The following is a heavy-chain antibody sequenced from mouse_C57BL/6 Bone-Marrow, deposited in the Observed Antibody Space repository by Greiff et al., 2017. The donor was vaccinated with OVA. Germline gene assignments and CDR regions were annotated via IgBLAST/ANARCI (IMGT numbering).Heavy chain of an antibody. J-gene: IGHJ2*01. D-gene: IGHD1-1*01. CDR3: STVVDGY. V-gene: IGHV14-4*01. Sequence: EVQPQQSGAELVRPGASVKLSCTASGFNIKDDYMHWVKQRPEQGLEWIGWIDPENGGTEYASKFPGKATITADPSSNTAYLLLSVLTSADTAVYYCSTVVDGYWGQGTTLTVSS. CDR1: GFNIKDDY. CDR2: IDPENGGT.